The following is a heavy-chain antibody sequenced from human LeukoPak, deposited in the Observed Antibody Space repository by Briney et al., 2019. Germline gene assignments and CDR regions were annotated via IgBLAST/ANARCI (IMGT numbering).Heavy chain of an antibody. CDR1: GGSISSGGYY. J-gene: IGHJ4*02. V-gene: IGHV4-31*03. D-gene: IGHD6-6*01. CDR3: ARKEYSSSSAVDY. CDR2: IYYSGST. Sequence: SQTLSLTCTVSGGSISSGGYYWSWIRQPPGKGLEWIGYIYYSGSTYYNPSLKSRVTISVDTSKNQFSLKLSSVTAADTAVYYCARKEYSSSSAVDYWGQGTLVTVSS.